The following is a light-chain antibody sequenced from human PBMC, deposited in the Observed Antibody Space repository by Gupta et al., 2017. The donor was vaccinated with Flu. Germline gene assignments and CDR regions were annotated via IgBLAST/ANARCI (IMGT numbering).Light chain of an antibody. CDR1: QAVSKF. J-gene: IGKJ2*01. CDR3: QQRCNWAPPT. CDR2: DAP. Sequence: ASQPLSPAERATCAFSASQAVSKFLAWYQQGRGQRPRRVIFDAPKGDPGITARFSGSGSAIDFSLTISRRELEDFAVYYSQQRCNWAPPTFGQGTKLEIK. V-gene: IGKV3-11*01.